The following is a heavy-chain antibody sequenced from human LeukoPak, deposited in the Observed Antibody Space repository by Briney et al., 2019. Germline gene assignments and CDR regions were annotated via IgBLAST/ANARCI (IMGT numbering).Heavy chain of an antibody. Sequence: SETLSLTCTVSSGSITSSRYFWGWIRQPPGKGLEYIASIYYGGTTYYNPSLKSRVTISLDMSTNQFSLKLSSVTAADTAVYYCARDYRPAVGGSDYVSYWGQGTLVTVSS. D-gene: IGHD3-16*02. CDR1: SGSITSSRYF. V-gene: IGHV4-39*07. J-gene: IGHJ4*02. CDR2: IYYGGTT. CDR3: ARDYRPAVGGSDYVSY.